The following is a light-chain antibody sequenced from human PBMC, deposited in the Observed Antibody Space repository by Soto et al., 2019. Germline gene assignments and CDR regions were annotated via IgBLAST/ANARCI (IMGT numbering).Light chain of an antibody. CDR1: SSDVGGYNY. V-gene: IGLV2-14*03. Sequence: QSVLTQPASVSGSPGQSITISCTGTSSDVGGYNYVSWYQQHPGKAPKLMIYDVSYRPSGFSDRFSGPKSGSTASLTISGLQAEDEADYYCSSYTSSSLYVFGTGTKLTVL. CDR2: DVS. J-gene: IGLJ1*01. CDR3: SSYTSSSLYV.